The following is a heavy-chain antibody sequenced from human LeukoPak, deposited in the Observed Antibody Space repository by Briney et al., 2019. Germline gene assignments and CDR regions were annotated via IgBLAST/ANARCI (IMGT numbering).Heavy chain of an antibody. CDR2: IYSGGGT. CDR1: GFTVSSNF. J-gene: IGHJ5*02. D-gene: IGHD1-14*01. Sequence: PGGSLRLSCAASGFTVSSNFMNWVRQAPGKGLEWVSLIYSGGGTYYADSVKGRFTISRDNSKNTLYLQMNSLRAEDTAVYFCARDQPGTYTLSGAWGQGTLVTVSS. CDR3: ARDQPGTYTLSGA. V-gene: IGHV3-66*01.